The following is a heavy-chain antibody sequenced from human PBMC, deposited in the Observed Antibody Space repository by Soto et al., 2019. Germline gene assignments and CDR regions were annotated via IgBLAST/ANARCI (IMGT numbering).Heavy chain of an antibody. CDR1: GFTFDDYA. V-gene: IGHV3-9*01. D-gene: IGHD3-16*02. CDR2: ISWNSGSI. J-gene: IGHJ3*02. Sequence: EVQLVESGGGLVQPGRSLRLSCAASGFTFDDYAMHWVLQAPGKGLEWVSGISWNSGSIGYGDSVKGRFTISRDNAKNSLYLKMNSLRAEDTALYYCAILGELPSDDAFDIWGHGTMVTVSS. CDR3: AILGELPSDDAFDI.